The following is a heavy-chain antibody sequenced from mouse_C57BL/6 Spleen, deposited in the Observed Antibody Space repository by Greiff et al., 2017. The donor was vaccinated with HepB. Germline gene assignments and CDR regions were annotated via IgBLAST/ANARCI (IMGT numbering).Heavy chain of an antibody. CDR1: GYTFTSYW. CDR3: ARGGLIHYGSSPDY. V-gene: IGHV1-64*01. Sequence: QVQLQQPGAELVKPGASVKLSCKASGYTFTSYWMHWVKQRPGQGLEWIGMIHPNSGSTNYNEKFKSKATLTVDKSSSTAYMQLSSLTSEDSAVYYCARGGLIHYGSSPDYWGQGTTLTVSS. J-gene: IGHJ2*01. D-gene: IGHD1-1*01. CDR2: IHPNSGST.